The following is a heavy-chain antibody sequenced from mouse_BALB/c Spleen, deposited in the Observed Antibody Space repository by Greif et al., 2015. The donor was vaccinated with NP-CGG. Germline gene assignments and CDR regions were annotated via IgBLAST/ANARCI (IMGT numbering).Heavy chain of an antibody. J-gene: IGHJ4*01. CDR3: ARRTGTEAMDY. D-gene: IGHD4-1*01. V-gene: IGHV1-84*02. CDR1: GYTFTDYY. CDR2: IYPGSGNT. Sequence: VQRVESGPELVKPGASVKISCKASGYTFTDYYINWVKQKPGQGLEWIGWIYPGSGNTKYNEKFKGKATLTVDTSSSTAYMQLSSLTSEDTAVYFCARRTGTEAMDYWGQGTSVTVSS.